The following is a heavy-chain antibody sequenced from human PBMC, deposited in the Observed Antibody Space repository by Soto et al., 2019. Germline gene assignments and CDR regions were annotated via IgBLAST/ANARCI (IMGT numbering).Heavy chain of an antibody. J-gene: IGHJ6*02. CDR1: GGSISSYY. D-gene: IGHD2-2*01. CDR2: IYYSGST. V-gene: IGHV4-59*01. CDR3: ARGVPAAIPFYYGMDV. Sequence: QVQLQESGPGLVKPSETLSLTCTVSGGSISSYYWSWIRQPPGKGLEWIGYIYYSGSTNYNPSLKSRVTISVDTSKNQFSLKLSSVTAADTAVYYCARGVPAAIPFYYGMDVWGQGTTVTVSS.